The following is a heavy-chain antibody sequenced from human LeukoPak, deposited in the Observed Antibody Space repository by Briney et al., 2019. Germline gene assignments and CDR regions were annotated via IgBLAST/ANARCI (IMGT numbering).Heavy chain of an antibody. CDR3: ARGRWAYCSGGSCEYYMDV. V-gene: IGHV4-59*01. Sequence: SETLSLTCTVSAGSISNYFWNWIRQPPGKGLEWIGYIHSSGSTNYNPSLKSRLTMSVDKSKNQFSLKLSSVTAADTAVYYCARGRWAYCSGGSCEYYMDVWGKGTTVTVSS. J-gene: IGHJ6*03. CDR2: IHSSGST. CDR1: AGSISNYF. D-gene: IGHD2-15*01.